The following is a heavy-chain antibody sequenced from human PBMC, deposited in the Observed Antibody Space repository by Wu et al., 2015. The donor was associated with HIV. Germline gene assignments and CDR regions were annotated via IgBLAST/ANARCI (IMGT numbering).Heavy chain of an antibody. CDR3: ARESMTTVTTHLFDY. J-gene: IGHJ4*02. V-gene: IGHV1-46*01. Sequence: QVQLVQSGAEVKKPGASVKVSCKASGYIFTDYYIQWVRQAPGQGLEWMGIINPSGGSTSYAQKFQGRVTMTRDTSTSTVYMELSSLRSEDTAVYYCARESMTTVTTHLFDYWGQGTLVTVSS. D-gene: IGHD4-17*01. CDR1: GYIFTDYY. CDR2: INPSGGST.